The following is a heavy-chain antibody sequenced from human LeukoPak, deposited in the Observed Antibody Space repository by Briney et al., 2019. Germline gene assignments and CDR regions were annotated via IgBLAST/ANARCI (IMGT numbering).Heavy chain of an antibody. V-gene: IGHV4-38-2*02. CDR1: GYSISSGYY. Sequence: PSETLSLTCTVSGYSISSGYYWGWIRQPPGKGLEWIGSIYYSGSTYYNPSLKSRVTISVDTSKNQFSLKLSSVTAADTAVYYCARLARPLLEWQGFWFDPWGQGTLVTVSS. CDR2: IYYSGST. D-gene: IGHD3-3*01. J-gene: IGHJ5*02. CDR3: ARLARPLLEWQGFWFDP.